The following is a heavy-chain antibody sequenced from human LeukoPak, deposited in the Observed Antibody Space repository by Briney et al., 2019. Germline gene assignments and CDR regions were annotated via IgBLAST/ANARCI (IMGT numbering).Heavy chain of an antibody. D-gene: IGHD3-9*01. CDR2: IYYSGST. J-gene: IGHJ6*02. V-gene: IGHV4-59*01. CDR3: ARDDILSGYSYGMDV. Sequence: PSETLSLTCTVSGGSISSYYWSWIRQPPGKGLEWIGYIYYSGSTNYNPSLKSRVTISVDTSKNQFSLKLSSVTAADTAVYYCARDDILSGYSYGMDVWGQGTTVTVSS. CDR1: GGSISSYY.